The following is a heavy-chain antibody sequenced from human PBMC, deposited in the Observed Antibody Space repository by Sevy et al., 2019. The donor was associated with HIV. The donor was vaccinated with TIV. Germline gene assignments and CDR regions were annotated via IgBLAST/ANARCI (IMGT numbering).Heavy chain of an antibody. Sequence: GGSLRLSCAASGFTFDDYAMHWVRQAPGKGLEWVSGISWNSGSIGYADSLKGGFTISRDNAKNSLYLQMNSLRAEDTALYYCAKDMSLGSGSFPYYFDYWGQGTLVTVSS. CDR1: GFTFDDYA. CDR2: ISWNSGSI. D-gene: IGHD3-10*01. J-gene: IGHJ4*02. V-gene: IGHV3-9*01. CDR3: AKDMSLGSGSFPYYFDY.